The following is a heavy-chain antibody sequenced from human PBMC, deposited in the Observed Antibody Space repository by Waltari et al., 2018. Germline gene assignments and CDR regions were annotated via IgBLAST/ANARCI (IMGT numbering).Heavy chain of an antibody. J-gene: IGHJ6*03. CDR3: ARNYGYYYYMDV. D-gene: IGHD4-17*01. V-gene: IGHV4-31*03. Sequence: QVQLQESGPGLVKPSQTLSLTCTVSGGSISSGGYYWSWIRQHPGKGLEWLGYIYYSVSTYYNPSLKIRVTISVDTSKNQFSLKLRSVTAADTALYYCARNYGYYYYMDVWGKGTTVTVSS. CDR2: IYYSVST. CDR1: GGSISSGGYY.